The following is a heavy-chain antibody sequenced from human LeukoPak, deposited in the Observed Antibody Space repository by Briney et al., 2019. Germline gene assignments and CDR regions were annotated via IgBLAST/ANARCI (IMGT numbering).Heavy chain of an antibody. CDR2: IYSGGST. D-gene: IGHD5-12*01. CDR3: ARVQGETLPTNAFDI. CDR1: GFTVSTNY. V-gene: IGHV3-66*01. Sequence: GGSLRLSCAASGFTVSTNYLSWVRQAPGKGLEWVSVIYSGGSTFYADSVKGRFTISRDNSKNTLYLQMNSLRAEDTAVYYCARVQGETLPTNAFDIWGQGTMVTVSS. J-gene: IGHJ3*02.